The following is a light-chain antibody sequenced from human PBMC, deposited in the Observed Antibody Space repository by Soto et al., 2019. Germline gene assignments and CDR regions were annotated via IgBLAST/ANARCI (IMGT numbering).Light chain of an antibody. CDR3: SRDYSGGRSV. CDR2: DTR. J-gene: IGLJ2*01. Sequence: QAVVTQEPSLTVSPGGTVTLTCGSSTGAVTSGHYPYWFQQKPGQAPRTVIYDTRKKHSWTPAGFSGSLRAGKAALTLSGGSHEDEDDYYSSRDYSGGRSVFGGGTKLTVL. V-gene: IGLV7-46*01. CDR1: TGAVTSGHY.